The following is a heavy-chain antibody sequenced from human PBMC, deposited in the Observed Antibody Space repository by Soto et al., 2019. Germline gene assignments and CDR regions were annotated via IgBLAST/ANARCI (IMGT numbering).Heavy chain of an antibody. CDR2: IIVSNGSP. J-gene: IGHJ4*02. Sequence: QVQLVQSGAEVKEPGASVRVSCKASGYTFTSHTLHWARQAPGQGLEWMGWIIVSNGSPRYAPQFQGRVTFGRDTSAKTAYMELSSLTSADTAVYYCAREPEDGVPGDYWGQGTLVVVSS. D-gene: IGHD3-3*01. V-gene: IGHV1-3*01. CDR3: AREPEDGVPGDY. CDR1: GYTFTSHT.